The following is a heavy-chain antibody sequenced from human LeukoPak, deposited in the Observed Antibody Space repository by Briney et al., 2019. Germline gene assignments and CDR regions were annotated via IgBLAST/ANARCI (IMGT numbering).Heavy chain of an antibody. V-gene: IGHV4-59*01. CDR1: GGSISSYY. J-gene: IGHJ4*02. CDR3: AKEVVRDYDFWSGYSNFDY. D-gene: IGHD3-3*01. Sequence: SETLSLTCTVSGGSISSYYWSWIRQPPGKGLEWIGYIYYSGSTNYNPSLKSRVIISVDTSKNQFSLKLSSVTAADTAVYYCAKEVVRDYDFWSGYSNFDYWGQGTLVTVSS. CDR2: IYYSGST.